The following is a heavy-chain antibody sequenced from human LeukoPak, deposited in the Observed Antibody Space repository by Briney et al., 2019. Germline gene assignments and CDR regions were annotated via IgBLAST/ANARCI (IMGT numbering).Heavy chain of an antibody. CDR2: IWYDGSNK. CDR3: ARDRRGGGGSYFDY. V-gene: IGHV3-33*01. D-gene: IGHD1-26*01. J-gene: IGHJ4*02. Sequence: GGSLRLSCAASGFTFSSYGMHWVRQAPGKGLEWVAVIWYDGSNKYYADSVKGRFTISRDSSKNTLYLQMNSLRAEDTAVYYCARDRRGGGGSYFDYWGQGTLVTVSS. CDR1: GFTFSSYG.